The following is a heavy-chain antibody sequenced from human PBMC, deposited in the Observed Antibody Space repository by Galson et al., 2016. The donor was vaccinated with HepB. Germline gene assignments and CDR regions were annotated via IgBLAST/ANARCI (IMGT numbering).Heavy chain of an antibody. CDR1: GFTFSNHA. CDR3: ARAGSSWYFDY. V-gene: IGHV3-23*01. Sequence: SLRLSCAASGFTFSNHAMSWVRQAPGKGLEWVSVITGSGVTYYADSVKGRFTISRDNSKNTLFLQMNSLRAEDTAIYYCARAGSSWYFDYWGQGTLVTVSS. CDR2: ITGSGVT. J-gene: IGHJ4*02. D-gene: IGHD6-13*01.